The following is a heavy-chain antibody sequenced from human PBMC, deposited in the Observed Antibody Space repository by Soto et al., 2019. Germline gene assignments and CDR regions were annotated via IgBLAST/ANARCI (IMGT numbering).Heavy chain of an antibody. CDR1: GGSISSYY. D-gene: IGHD3-10*01. J-gene: IGHJ6*02. CDR3: ARSRLLWFGELNGSPNYYYGMDV. V-gene: IGHV4-59*01. Sequence: LSLTCTVSGGSISSYYWSWIRQPPGKGLAWIGYIYYSGSTNYNPSLKSRVTISVDTSKNQFSLKLSSVTAADTAVYYCARSRLLWFGELNGSPNYYYGMDVWGQGTTVTVSS. CDR2: IYYSGST.